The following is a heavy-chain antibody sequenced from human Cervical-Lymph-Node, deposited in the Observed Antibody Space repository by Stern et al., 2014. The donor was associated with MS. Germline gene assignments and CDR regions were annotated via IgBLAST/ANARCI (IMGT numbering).Heavy chain of an antibody. Sequence: QVQLQESGPGLVKPSETLSLICTVSGGSISISGYYWGWIRQPPGKGLEWIGSIHYTGSTYYNPSVKSRLTIYLDTSKKQFSLKLSSVTAADTAVYYCARRGSGYILDYWGPGTLVTVSS. CDR3: ARRGSGYILDY. CDR1: GGSISISGYY. J-gene: IGHJ4*02. CDR2: IHYTGST. D-gene: IGHD6-19*01. V-gene: IGHV4-39*01.